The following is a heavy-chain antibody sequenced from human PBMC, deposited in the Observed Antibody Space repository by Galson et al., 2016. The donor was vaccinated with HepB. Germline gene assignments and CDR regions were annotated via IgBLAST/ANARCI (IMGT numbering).Heavy chain of an antibody. CDR2: IRRDATQK. CDR1: GFTFSSYW. D-gene: IGHD5-12*01. V-gene: IGHV3-7*01. J-gene: IGHJ3*02. CDR3: ARDLTPSFDSGTYYDAFDI. Sequence: SLRFSCAASGFTFSSYWMTWVRQTPGQGLEWVANIRRDATQKNYVDSVKGRFTISRDNAKNSLFLQMNSLRAEDTAVYYCARDLTPSFDSGTYYDAFDIWGQGTMVTVSS.